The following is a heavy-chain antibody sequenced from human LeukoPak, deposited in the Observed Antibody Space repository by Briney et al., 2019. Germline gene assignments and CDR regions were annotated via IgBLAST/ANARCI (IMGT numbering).Heavy chain of an antibody. J-gene: IGHJ4*02. CDR3: ARDEGSSWSVDY. CDR2: IWYDGSNK. V-gene: IGHV3-33*01. D-gene: IGHD6-13*01. Sequence: GGSLRLSCAASGFTFSSYGMHWVRQAPGKGLEWVAVIWYDGSNKYYADSVKGRFTISRDNSKNTLYLQMNSLGAEDTAVYYCARDEGSSWSVDYWGQGTLVTVSS. CDR1: GFTFSSYG.